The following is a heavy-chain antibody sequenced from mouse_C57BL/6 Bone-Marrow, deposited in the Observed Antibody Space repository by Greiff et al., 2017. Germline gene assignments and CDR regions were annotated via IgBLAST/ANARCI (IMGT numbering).Heavy chain of an antibody. Sequence: QVHVKQSGAELVRPGASVKMSCKASGYTFTSYNMHWVKQTPRQGLEWIGAIYPGNGDTSYNQKFKGKATLTVDKSSSTAYMQLSSLTSEDSAVYFCARWGFITTVVAPYYYAMDYWGQGTSVTVSS. D-gene: IGHD1-1*01. CDR2: IYPGNGDT. CDR1: GYTFTSYN. J-gene: IGHJ4*01. V-gene: IGHV1-12*01. CDR3: ARWGFITTVVAPYYYAMDY.